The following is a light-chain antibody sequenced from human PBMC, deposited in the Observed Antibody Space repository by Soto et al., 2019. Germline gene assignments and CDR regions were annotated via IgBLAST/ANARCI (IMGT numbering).Light chain of an antibody. V-gene: IGKV3-15*01. CDR2: CAF. CDR3: RQYNDWPPIT. J-gene: IGKJ4*01. Sequence: EIVMTQSPVTLSLSPGERATLSCRASQSVSVDLSWCQQEPGQAPRLLLYCAFSRATGVTAGFSGSGSGTEFTLPISSMLYADYAVYYCRQYNDWPPITFGGGTKVDI. CDR1: QSVSVD.